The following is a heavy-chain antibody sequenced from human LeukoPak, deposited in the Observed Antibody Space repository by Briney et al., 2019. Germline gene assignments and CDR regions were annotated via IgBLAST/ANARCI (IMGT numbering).Heavy chain of an antibody. J-gene: IGHJ4*02. D-gene: IGHD1-1*01. CDR1: GFTFSSYA. CDR2: IYSGGST. V-gene: IGHV3-66*01. CDR3: AKGHTNLDPA. Sequence: GGSLRLSCAASGFTFSSYAMHWVRQAPGKGLEWVSVIYSGGSTYYADSVKGRFTISRDNSKNTLYLQMSSLRGEDTAIYFCAKGHTNLDPAGDQGALVIVSS.